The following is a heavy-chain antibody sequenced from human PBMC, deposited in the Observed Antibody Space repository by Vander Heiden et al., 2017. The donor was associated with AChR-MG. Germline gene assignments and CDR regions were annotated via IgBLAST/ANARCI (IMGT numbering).Heavy chain of an antibody. J-gene: IGHJ4*02. Sequence: QVQLVQSGAEVKKPGSSVKVSCKASGGTFSSYAISWVRQAPGQGLEWMGGIIPIFGTANYAQKFQGRVTITADKSTSTAYMELSSLRSEDTAVYYCAGTAYCGGDCFDVMDYWGQGTLVTVSS. V-gene: IGHV1-69*06. CDR1: GGTFSSYA. CDR2: IIPIFGTA. D-gene: IGHD2-21*02. CDR3: AGTAYCGGDCFDVMDY.